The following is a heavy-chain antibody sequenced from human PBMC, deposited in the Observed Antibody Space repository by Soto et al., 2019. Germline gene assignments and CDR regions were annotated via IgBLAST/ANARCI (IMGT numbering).Heavy chain of an antibody. J-gene: IGHJ4*02. CDR3: ARGFPTVPTWLLFDS. CDR1: GFTFSNYG. CDR2: IWYDGSNK. V-gene: IGHV3-33*01. Sequence: SLRLSCAASGFTFSNYGMHWVRQAAGKGLEWVAVIWYDGSNKYYADSVKGRFTISRDNSKNTLSLQMNSLRAEDTAVYYCARGFPTVPTWLLFDSWGQGALVTVSS. D-gene: IGHD4-17*01.